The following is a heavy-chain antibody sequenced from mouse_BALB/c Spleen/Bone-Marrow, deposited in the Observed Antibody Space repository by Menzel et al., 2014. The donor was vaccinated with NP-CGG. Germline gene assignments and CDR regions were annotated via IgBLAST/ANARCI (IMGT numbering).Heavy chain of an antibody. J-gene: IGHJ2*01. Sequence: QVHVKQSGAELVRPGTSVKISCKASGYTFTNYWLGWVKQRPGHGPEWIGDIYPGGGYTNYNEKFKGKATLTADTSSSTAYMQLSSLTSEDSAVYFCARRGTGVDYWGQGTTLTVSS. CDR3: ARRGTGVDY. CDR2: IYPGGGYT. CDR1: GYTFTNYW. D-gene: IGHD4-1*01. V-gene: IGHV1-63*02.